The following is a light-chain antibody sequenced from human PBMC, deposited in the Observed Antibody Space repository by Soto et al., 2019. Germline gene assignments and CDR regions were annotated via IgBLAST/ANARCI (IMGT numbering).Light chain of an antibody. J-gene: IGKJ1*01. CDR1: QSVSSN. CDR2: AAS. CDR3: QQYYRWPHT. V-gene: IGKV3-15*01. Sequence: EVVVPQSPATLSVSPGERAPLSCRASQSVSSNLAWYQQKPGQAPRLIIYAASTRATGIPARFSGSGSGTECTLTISSLQSEDVAVYYCQQYYRWPHTLGQGTKVDIK.